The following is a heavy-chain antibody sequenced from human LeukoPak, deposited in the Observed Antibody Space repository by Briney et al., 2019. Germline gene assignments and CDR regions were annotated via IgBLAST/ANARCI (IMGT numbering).Heavy chain of an antibody. D-gene: IGHD5-18*01. J-gene: IGHJ4*02. CDR1: GFTFSSYG. V-gene: IGHV3-30*03. CDR2: ISYDGSNK. CDR3: AICSQLWSQFDY. Sequence: QTGGSLRLSCAASGFTFSSYGMHWVRQAPGKGLERVAVISYDGSNKYYADSVKGRFTISRDNSKNTLYLQMNSLRAEDTAVYYCAICSQLWSQFDYWGQGTLVTVSS.